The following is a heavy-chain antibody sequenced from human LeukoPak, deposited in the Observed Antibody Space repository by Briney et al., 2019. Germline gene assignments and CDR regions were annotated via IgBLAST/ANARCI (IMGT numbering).Heavy chain of an antibody. CDR3: ARARYCSSTSCFLDY. V-gene: IGHV3-23*01. J-gene: IGHJ4*02. D-gene: IGHD2-2*01. Sequence: QPGGSLRLSCAASGFTFNNYAMTWVGQAPGKGLEWVSTISTSGDSTYYADSVKGRFTISRDNSKNTLYLQMNSLTAEDTALHYCARARYCSSTSCFLDYWGQGTLVTVSS. CDR2: ISTSGDST. CDR1: GFTFNNYA.